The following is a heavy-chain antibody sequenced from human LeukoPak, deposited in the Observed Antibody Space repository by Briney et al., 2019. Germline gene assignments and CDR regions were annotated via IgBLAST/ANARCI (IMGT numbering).Heavy chain of an antibody. CDR1: GFIFDDYA. V-gene: IGHV3-9*01. D-gene: IGHD3-9*01. Sequence: GGSLRLSCAASGFIFDDYAMHWVRQAPGKGLEWVSGISWSSGSIGYADSVKGRFTLSRDNAKNSLYLQMNSLRAEDTALYYCAKDIGYDISRHASDIWGQGTMVTVS. J-gene: IGHJ3*02. CDR3: AKDIGYDISRHASDI. CDR2: ISWSSGSI.